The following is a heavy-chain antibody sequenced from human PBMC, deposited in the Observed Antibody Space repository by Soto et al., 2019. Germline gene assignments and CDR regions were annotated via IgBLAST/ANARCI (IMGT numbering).Heavy chain of an antibody. D-gene: IGHD3-22*01. CDR2: IYWDDDK. Sequence: SGPTLVNPTQTLTLTCTFSGFSLSTSGVGVGWIRQPPGKALEWLALIYWDDDKRYSPSLKSRLTITKDTSKNQVVLTMTNMDPVDTATYYCAHSVPNCYDSSGYRGGWFDPWGQGTLVTVSS. J-gene: IGHJ5*02. CDR3: AHSVPNCYDSSGYRGGWFDP. CDR1: GFSLSTSGVG. V-gene: IGHV2-5*02.